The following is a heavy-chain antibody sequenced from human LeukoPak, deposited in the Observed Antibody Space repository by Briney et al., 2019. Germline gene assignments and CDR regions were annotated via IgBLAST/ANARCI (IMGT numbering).Heavy chain of an antibody. CDR3: ARTNCDGDCYSSRGWFDP. Sequence: AASVKVSCKASGYTFTSYDINWVRQATGQGLEWMGWMNPNSGNTGYAQKFQGRVTITADKSTSTAYMELGSLRSDDTAVYYCARTNCDGDCYSSRGWFDPWGQGTLVTVSS. J-gene: IGHJ5*02. CDR2: MNPNSGNT. D-gene: IGHD2-21*02. CDR1: GYTFTSYD. V-gene: IGHV1-8*03.